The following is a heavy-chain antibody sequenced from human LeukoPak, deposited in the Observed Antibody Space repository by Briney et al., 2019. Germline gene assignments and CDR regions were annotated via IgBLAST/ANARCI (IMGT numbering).Heavy chain of an antibody. V-gene: IGHV4-59*01. CDR1: GGSISSYY. J-gene: IGHJ3*02. D-gene: IGHD6-13*01. CDR3: ARVSSSWSDAFDI. Sequence: SETLSLTCTVSGGSISSYYWSWIRQPPGKGLEWIGYIYYSGSTNYNPSLKSRVTISVDTSKNQFSLKLSSVTAAYTAVYYCARVSSSWSDAFDIWGQGTMVTVSS. CDR2: IYYSGST.